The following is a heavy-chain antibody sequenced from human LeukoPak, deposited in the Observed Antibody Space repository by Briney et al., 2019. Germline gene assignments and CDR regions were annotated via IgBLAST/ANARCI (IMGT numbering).Heavy chain of an antibody. J-gene: IGHJ3*02. V-gene: IGHV4-59*01. CDR1: GGSMRSYY. Sequence: SETLSLTCTVSGGSMRSYYWSWIRQPPGKGLEWIGYIYYSGSTNYNPSLKSRVTISVDTSKNQFSLKLNSVTAADTAVYYCARDDWIPGYCSSSSSCSDAFDIWGQGTMVTVSS. CDR2: IYYSGST. CDR3: ARDDWIPGYCSSSSSCSDAFDI. D-gene: IGHD2-15*01.